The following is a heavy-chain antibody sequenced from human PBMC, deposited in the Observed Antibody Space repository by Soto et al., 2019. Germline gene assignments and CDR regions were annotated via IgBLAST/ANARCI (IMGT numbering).Heavy chain of an antibody. D-gene: IGHD2-8*01. CDR1: GDSLTRGGYY. Sequence: QVRLQESGPGLVRPSQTLSLTCTVSGDSLTRGGYYCSWVRQLPGKGLEWIGFIYYSGSTFYNTSPRSRVTMSADASKNQSSLKLSSVTAADTAVYSCAKTKTPHVRNGMDVWGQGTTVTVSS. CDR3: AKTKTPHVRNGMDV. J-gene: IGHJ6*02. CDR2: IYYSGST. V-gene: IGHV4-31*04.